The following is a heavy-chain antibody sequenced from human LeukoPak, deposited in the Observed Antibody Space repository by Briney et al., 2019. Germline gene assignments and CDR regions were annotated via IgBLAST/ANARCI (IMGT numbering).Heavy chain of an antibody. CDR1: GFTFSSYW. J-gene: IGHJ4*02. CDR3: ARVGRELTIDY. CDR2: INSDGSST. V-gene: IGHV3-74*01. Sequence: PGGSLRLSCAASGFTFSSYWMHWVRQAPGKGLVWVSRINSDGSSTSYADSVKGRFTISRDNPKNTLYLQMNSLRAEDTAVYYCARVGRELTIDYWGQGTLVTVSS. D-gene: IGHD1-26*01.